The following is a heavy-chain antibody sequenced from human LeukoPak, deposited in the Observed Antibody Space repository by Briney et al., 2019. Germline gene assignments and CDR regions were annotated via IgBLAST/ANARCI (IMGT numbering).Heavy chain of an antibody. CDR2: IIAILDTA. J-gene: IGHJ5*02. CDR1: GGSFSDYS. Sequence: SVKVSCKASGGSFSDYSISWVRQAPGQGLEWMGRIIAILDTAHYAQKFQGRFTITADKSTTTVYMELSSLRSDDTAVYYCARSGYDYDWFDPWGQGTLVTVSS. D-gene: IGHD5-12*01. V-gene: IGHV1-69*08. CDR3: ARSGYDYDWFDP.